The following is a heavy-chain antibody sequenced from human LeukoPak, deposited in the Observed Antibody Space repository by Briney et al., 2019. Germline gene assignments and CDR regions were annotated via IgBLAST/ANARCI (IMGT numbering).Heavy chain of an antibody. Sequence: ASVKVSCKASGYTFTSYAMNWVRQAPGQGLEWMGWINTNTGNPTYAQGFTGRFVFSLDTSVSTAYLQISSLKAEDTAVYYCATYKPLIEHPIAVAGTGYYFDYWGQGTLVTVSS. J-gene: IGHJ4*02. V-gene: IGHV7-4-1*02. D-gene: IGHD6-19*01. CDR2: INTNTGNP. CDR3: ATYKPLIEHPIAVAGTGYYFDY. CDR1: GYTFTSYA.